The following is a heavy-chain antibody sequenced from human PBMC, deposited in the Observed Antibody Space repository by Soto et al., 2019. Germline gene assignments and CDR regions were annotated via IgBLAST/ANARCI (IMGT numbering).Heavy chain of an antibody. CDR1: GGSFSGYY. Sequence: LSLTCAVYGGSFSGYYWSWIRQPPGKGLEWIGEINHSGSTNYNPSLKSRVTISVDTSKNQFSLKLSSVTAADTAVYYCARLVGATGDDYWGQGTLGTVS. J-gene: IGHJ4*02. D-gene: IGHD1-26*01. CDR3: ARLVGATGDDY. CDR2: INHSGST. V-gene: IGHV4-34*01.